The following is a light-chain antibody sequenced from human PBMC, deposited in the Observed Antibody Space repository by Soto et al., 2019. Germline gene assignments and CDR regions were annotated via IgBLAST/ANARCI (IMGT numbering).Light chain of an antibody. Sequence: QSVLTQPPSVSAAPGQKVTISCSGSSSNIGNNYVSWYQSLPGTAPKLLIYDNNKRPSGIPDRFSGSKSGTSATLGITGLQTGDEADYYCGTWDSSLSAWVFGGGTKLTVL. J-gene: IGLJ3*02. CDR1: SSNIGNNY. CDR3: GTWDSSLSAWV. V-gene: IGLV1-51*01. CDR2: DNN.